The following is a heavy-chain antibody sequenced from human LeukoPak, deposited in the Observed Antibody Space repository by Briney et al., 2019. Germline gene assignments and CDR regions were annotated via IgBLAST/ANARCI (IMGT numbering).Heavy chain of an antibody. V-gene: IGHV1-58*02. CDR1: GFTFTSSA. CDR3: AAAHKYDILTGYYQRDY. D-gene: IGHD3-9*01. CDR2: IVVGSGNT. J-gene: IGHJ4*02. Sequence: SVKVSCKASGFTFTSSAMQWVRQARGQRLEWIGWIVVGSGNTNYAQKFQERVTITRDMSTSTAYMELSSLRSEDTAVYYCAAAHKYDILTGYYQRDYWGQGTLVTVSS.